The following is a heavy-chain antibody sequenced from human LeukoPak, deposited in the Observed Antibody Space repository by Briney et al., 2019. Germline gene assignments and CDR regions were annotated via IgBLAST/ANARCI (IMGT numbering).Heavy chain of an antibody. J-gene: IGHJ4*02. CDR1: GFIFSNYS. Sequence: GGSLRLSCAASGFIFSNYSMNWVRQAPGKGLEWVSSISSSSSYIFYADSVKGRFTISRDNSRNMVYLQMSSLRAEDTAVYYCARTRGSHPSPFDSWGQGTLVTVSS. D-gene: IGHD3-10*01. V-gene: IGHV3-21*04. CDR3: ARTRGSHPSPFDS. CDR2: ISSSSSYI.